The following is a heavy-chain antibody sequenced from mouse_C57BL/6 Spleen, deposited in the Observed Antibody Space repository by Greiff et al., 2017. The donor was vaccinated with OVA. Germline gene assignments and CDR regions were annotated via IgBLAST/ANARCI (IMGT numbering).Heavy chain of an antibody. Sequence: EVKLMESEGGLVQPGSSMKLSCTASGFTFSDYYMAWVRQVPEKGLEWVANINYDGSSTYYLDSLKSRFIISRDNAKNILYLQMSSLKSEDTATYYCARDREGNGGAMDCWGQGTSVTVSS. CDR1: GFTFSDYY. D-gene: IGHD2-1*01. CDR2: INYDGSST. CDR3: ARDREGNGGAMDC. J-gene: IGHJ4*01. V-gene: IGHV5-16*01.